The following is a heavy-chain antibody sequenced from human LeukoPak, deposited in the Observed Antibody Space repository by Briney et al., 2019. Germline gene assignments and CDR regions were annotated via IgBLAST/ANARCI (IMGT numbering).Heavy chain of an antibody. CDR1: GGSISSYY. J-gene: IGHJ5*02. D-gene: IGHD6-13*01. CDR3: ARDRSSSWYWFDP. Sequence: PSETLSLTCTVSGGSISSYYWSWIRQPAGKRLEWIGRIYTSGSTNYNPSLKSRVTMPVDTSKNQFSLKLSSVTAADTAVYYCARDRSSSWYWFDPWGQGTLVTVSS. V-gene: IGHV4-4*07. CDR2: IYTSGST.